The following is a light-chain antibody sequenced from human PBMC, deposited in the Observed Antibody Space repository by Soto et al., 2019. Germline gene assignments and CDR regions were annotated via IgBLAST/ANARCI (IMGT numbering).Light chain of an antibody. CDR3: QQYNNWGLS. CDR2: GSS. CDR1: ENVGTN. J-gene: IGKJ4*01. Sequence: IVLTQSPATLSVSPGERVTLSCRACENVGTNLAWYQQRPGQPPRLLIYGSSTRATGISATFSGSGSRTEFTLTISSLQSEDSAYYYCQQYNNWGLSFGGGTRVEIQ. V-gene: IGKV3D-15*01.